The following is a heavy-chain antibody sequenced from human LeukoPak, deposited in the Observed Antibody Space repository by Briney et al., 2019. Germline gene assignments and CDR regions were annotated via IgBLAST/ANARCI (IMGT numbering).Heavy chain of an antibody. J-gene: IGHJ4*02. CDR1: GGSFSGYY. CDR3: ARAKGAMVRGVIHY. CDR2: INHSGST. D-gene: IGHD3-10*01. V-gene: IGHV4-34*01. Sequence: PSETLSLTCAVYGGSFSGYYWSWIRQPPGKGLEWIGEINHSGSTNYNPSLKSRVTISVDTSKNQFSLKLSSVTAADTAVYYCARAKGAMVRGVIHYWGQGTLVTVSS.